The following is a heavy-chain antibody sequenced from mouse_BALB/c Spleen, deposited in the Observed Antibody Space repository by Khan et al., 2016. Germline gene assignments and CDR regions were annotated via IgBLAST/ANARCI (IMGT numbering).Heavy chain of an antibody. CDR2: IRYSGST. CDR3: ARGNYGRAWFAY. D-gene: IGHD1-2*01. Sequence: EVQLQESGPSLVKPSQTLSLTCSVTGDSITSGYWNWIRKFPGNKLEYMGYIRYSGSTYYNPSLKSRISITRATSTNQYYLQLNAVTTEDTATYYCARGNYGRAWFAYWGQGTLVTVSA. J-gene: IGHJ3*01. V-gene: IGHV3-8*02. CDR1: GDSITSGY.